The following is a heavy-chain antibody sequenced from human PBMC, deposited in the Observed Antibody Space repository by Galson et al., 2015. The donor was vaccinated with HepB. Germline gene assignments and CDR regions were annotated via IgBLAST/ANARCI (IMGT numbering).Heavy chain of an antibody. J-gene: IGHJ3*02. D-gene: IGHD5-18*01. CDR2: IRSKAYGGTT. CDR1: GFTFGDYA. V-gene: IGHV3-49*03. CDR3: TRDRRGYSYGTDAFDI. Sequence: SLRLSCAASGFTFGDYAMSWFRQAPGKGLEWVGFIRSKAYGGTTEYAASVKGRFTISRDDSKSIAYLQMNSLKTEDTAVYYCTRDRRGYSYGTDAFDIWGQGTMVTVSS.